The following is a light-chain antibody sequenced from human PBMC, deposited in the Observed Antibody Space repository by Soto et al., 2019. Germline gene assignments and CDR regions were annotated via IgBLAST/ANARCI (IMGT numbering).Light chain of an antibody. CDR2: GAS. J-gene: IGKJ5*01. CDR1: QGIFSY. CDR3: QQLNNYPPT. V-gene: IGKV1-9*01. Sequence: DTHLSQSPSFLSASVGDSVTITCRASQGIFSYLAWYQQKPGKAPELLIYGASTLQSGVPSRFSGRGSGKEFTLTISNLQAEDVATYFCQQLNNYPPTFGQGTRLEIK.